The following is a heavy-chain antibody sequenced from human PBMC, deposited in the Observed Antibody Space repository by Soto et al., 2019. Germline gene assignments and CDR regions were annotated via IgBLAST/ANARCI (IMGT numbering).Heavy chain of an antibody. CDR2: IYYSGST. D-gene: IGHD3-10*01. Sequence: PSETLSLTCTVSGGSISSYYWSWIRQSPGKGLEWIGYIYYSGSTNYNPSLKSRVTISVDTSKNQFSLKLSSVTAADTAVYYCARLRGSHYYYGMDVWGQGTTVTVSS. CDR3: ARLRGSHYYYGMDV. J-gene: IGHJ6*02. V-gene: IGHV4-59*01. CDR1: GGSISSYY.